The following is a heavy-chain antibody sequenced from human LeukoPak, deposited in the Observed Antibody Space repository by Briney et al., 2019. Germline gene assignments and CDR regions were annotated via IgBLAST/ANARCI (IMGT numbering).Heavy chain of an antibody. V-gene: IGHV1-2*02. D-gene: IGHD3-10*01. CDR1: GYTFTGYY. Sequence: ASVKVSCKASGYTFTGYYMHWVRQAPGQGLEWMGWINPNSGGTKYAQKFQGRVTMTRDTSISTAYMDLSRLRSDDTAVYYCAKDSGFFTMVRGISPPDYWGQGTLVTVSS. J-gene: IGHJ4*02. CDR3: AKDSGFFTMVRGISPPDY. CDR2: INPNSGGT.